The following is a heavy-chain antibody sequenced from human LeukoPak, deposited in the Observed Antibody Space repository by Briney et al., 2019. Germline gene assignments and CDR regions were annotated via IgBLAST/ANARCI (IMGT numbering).Heavy chain of an antibody. CDR2: MNPNSGNT. CDR3: ARDQFRSSTSSFDY. D-gene: IGHD2-2*01. V-gene: IGHV1-8*01. CDR1: GYTFTSYD. J-gene: IGHJ4*02. Sequence: AASVKVSCKASGYTFTSYDINWVRQATGQGLEWMGWMNPNSGNTGYAQKFQGRVTMTRNTSISTAYMELSSLRPDDTAVYYCARDQFRSSTSSFDYWGQGTLVIVSS.